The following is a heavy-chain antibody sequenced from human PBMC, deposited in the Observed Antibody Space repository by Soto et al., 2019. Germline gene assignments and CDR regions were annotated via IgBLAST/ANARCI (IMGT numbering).Heavy chain of an antibody. CDR3: AKSSVFGYYGSGSYYILDY. J-gene: IGHJ4*02. V-gene: IGHV3-30*18. D-gene: IGHD3-10*01. Sequence: QVQLVESGGGVVQPGRSLRLSCAASGFTFSSYGMHWVRQAPGKGLEWVAVISYDGSNKYYADSVKGRFTITRDNSKNTLYLQMNSLRAEDTAVYYCAKSSVFGYYGSGSYYILDYWGQGTLVTVSS. CDR1: GFTFSSYG. CDR2: ISYDGSNK.